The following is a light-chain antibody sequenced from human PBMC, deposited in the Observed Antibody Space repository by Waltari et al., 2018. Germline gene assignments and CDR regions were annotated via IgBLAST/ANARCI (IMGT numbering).Light chain of an antibody. V-gene: IGLV1-44*01. CDR3: AAWDDSLNDPWV. J-gene: IGLJ3*02. Sequence: QTVLTQPPPASGPPGQRAPIPWSGSRSNIGSHPGSRYQQVPGTAPKLLIYSNNQRTSGVPDRFSGSKSGTSASLAISGLQSEDEADYYCAAWDDSLNDPWVFGGGTKLTVL. CDR2: SNN. CDR1: RSNIGSHP.